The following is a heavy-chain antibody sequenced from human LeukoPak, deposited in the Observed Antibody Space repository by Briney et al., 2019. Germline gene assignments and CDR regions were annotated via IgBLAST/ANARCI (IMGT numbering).Heavy chain of an antibody. V-gene: IGHV1-46*01. D-gene: IGHD1-1*01. CDR2: INPSGGST. J-gene: IGHJ4*02. CDR1: GYTFTSYY. Sequence: ASVKVFCKASGYTFTSYYMHWVRQAPGQGLEWMGIINPSGGSTSYAQKFQGRVTMTRDMSTSTVYMELSSLRSEDTAVYYCASTGTTGTTTSFDYWGQGTLVTVSS. CDR3: ASTGTTGTTTSFDY.